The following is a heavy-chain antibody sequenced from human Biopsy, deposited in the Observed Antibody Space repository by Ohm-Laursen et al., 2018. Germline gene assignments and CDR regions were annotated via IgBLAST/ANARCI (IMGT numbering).Heavy chain of an antibody. Sequence: ASVKVSCKASGGAFTNYAINWVRQASGQGPEWIGWLNPVSGNSNFGQKFRGRVTVTSDTSISTAYMELSGLTSDDTATYYCGRAVRNQLLTDPWGQGTLVTVTS. D-gene: IGHD1-7*01. CDR3: GRAVRNQLLTDP. V-gene: IGHV1-8*02. CDR1: GGAFTNYA. CDR2: LNPVSGNS. J-gene: IGHJ5*02.